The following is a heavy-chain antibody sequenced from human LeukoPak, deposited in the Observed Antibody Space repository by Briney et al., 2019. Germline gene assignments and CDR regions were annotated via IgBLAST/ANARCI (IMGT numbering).Heavy chain of an antibody. J-gene: IGHJ5*02. V-gene: IGHV1-69*05. Sequence: SVKVSCKASGGTFSSYAISWVRQAPGQGLEWMGGIIPIFGTANYAQKFQGRVTITTDESTSTAYMELSSLRSEDTAVYYCARALGTCGIAAARPVFDPWGQGTLVTVSS. CDR1: GGTFSSYA. D-gene: IGHD6-13*01. CDR2: IIPIFGTA. CDR3: ARALGTCGIAAARPVFDP.